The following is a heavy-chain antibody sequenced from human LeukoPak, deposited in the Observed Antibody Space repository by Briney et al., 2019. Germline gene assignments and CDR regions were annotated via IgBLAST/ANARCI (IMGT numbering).Heavy chain of an antibody. CDR3: AKSSGYYYFDY. V-gene: IGHV1-3*01. J-gene: IGHJ4*02. D-gene: IGHD3-3*01. Sequence: ASVNVSCKASEYSFTSYSLHWLRQAPGQRLEWMGWINPGNGKTKYSQKFQDRVTITRDTSATTAYMELNSLISEDTAVYYCAKSSGYYYFDYWGQGTLVAVSS. CDR1: EYSFTSYS. CDR2: INPGNGKT.